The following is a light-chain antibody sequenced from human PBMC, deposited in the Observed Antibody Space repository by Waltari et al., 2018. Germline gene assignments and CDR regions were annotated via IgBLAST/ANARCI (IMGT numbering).Light chain of an antibody. CDR3: QQSYSTPRFT. CDR2: AAS. CDR1: QSVNNY. Sequence: DIQMTQSPSSLSASVGDRVTITCRASQSVNNYLNLYQQQPGKAPKLLIYAASTLQSGVPSRFSGSGSGTDFTLTISSLQPEDFATYYCQQSYSTPRFTFGPGTKVDIK. J-gene: IGKJ3*01. V-gene: IGKV1-39*01.